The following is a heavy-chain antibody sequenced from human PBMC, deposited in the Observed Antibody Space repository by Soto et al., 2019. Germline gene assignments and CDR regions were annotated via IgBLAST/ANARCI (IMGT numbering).Heavy chain of an antibody. CDR3: ARGRYGDY. D-gene: IGHD1-1*01. Sequence: QVHLVQSGAEVKKPGASVKVSCKASGYTFTSYGITWVRQAPGQGLEWMGWISAHNGNTDYAQKLQGRVIVTRDTSTSRAYMELRGLISDDTVVYYCARGRYGDYWGQGALVTVSS. CDR2: ISAHNGNT. CDR1: GYTFTSYG. J-gene: IGHJ4*02. V-gene: IGHV1-18*01.